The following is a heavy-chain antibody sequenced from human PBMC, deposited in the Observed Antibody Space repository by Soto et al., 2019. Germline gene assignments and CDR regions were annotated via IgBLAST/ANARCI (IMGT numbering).Heavy chain of an antibody. CDR2: IIPISSTT. D-gene: IGHD7-27*01. Sequence: QVELVQSGAEVKKPGSSVKVSCKASGGNFITFAISGVRQAPGQGLEWMGEIIPISSTTKSAHKFQDRVTISADGSSSTVHMELRSLKSEDTAIYFCEKGLGIDPFGSYGLDVWGQGTTVTVSS. V-gene: IGHV1-69*01. CDR1: GGNFITFA. J-gene: IGHJ6*02. CDR3: EKGLGIDPFGSYGLDV.